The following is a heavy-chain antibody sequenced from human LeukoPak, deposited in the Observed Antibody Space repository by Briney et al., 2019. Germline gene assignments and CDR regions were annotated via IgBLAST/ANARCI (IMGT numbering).Heavy chain of an antibody. V-gene: IGHV3-33*06. CDR1: GYTFTSQTHG. D-gene: IGHD3-22*01. CDR2: IWYDGSNK. Sequence: SCKASGYTFTSQTHGISWVRQAPGKGLEWVAVIWYDGSNKYYADSVKGRSTISRDNSNNTLYLQMNSLRADDTAVYYCAKVTDSSGYSPSDYWGQGTLVTVSS. CDR3: AKVTDSSGYSPSDY. J-gene: IGHJ4*02.